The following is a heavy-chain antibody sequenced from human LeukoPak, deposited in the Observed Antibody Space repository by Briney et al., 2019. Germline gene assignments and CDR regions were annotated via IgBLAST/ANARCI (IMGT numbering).Heavy chain of an antibody. D-gene: IGHD2-2*01. V-gene: IGHV5-51*01. CDR1: GYSFSSYW. CDR3: ARHLSDITSSPNY. CDR2: IYPRDSRT. Sequence: GESLKISCKGSGYSFSSYWIAWVRQMPRKGLEWMGVIYPRDSRTTYSPSFQGQVTISADKSISTAYLQWTSLKASDTAMYYCARHLSDITSSPNYWGPGTLVTVSS. J-gene: IGHJ4*02.